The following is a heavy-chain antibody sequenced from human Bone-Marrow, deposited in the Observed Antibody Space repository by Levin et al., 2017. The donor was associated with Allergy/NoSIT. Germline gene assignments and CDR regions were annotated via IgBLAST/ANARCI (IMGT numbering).Heavy chain of an antibody. J-gene: IGHJ4*02. D-gene: IGHD3-10*01. CDR3: ARAYYGSGSYYNFLEN. CDR2: IGSAGDT. CDR1: GFTFSSYD. Sequence: GGSLRLSCAASGFTFSSYDMHWVRQATGKGLEWVSTIGSAGDTYYPGSVKGRFTISRENAKNSLYLQMNSLRAGDTAVYYCARAYYGSGSYYNFLENWGQGTLVTVSS. V-gene: IGHV3-13*04.